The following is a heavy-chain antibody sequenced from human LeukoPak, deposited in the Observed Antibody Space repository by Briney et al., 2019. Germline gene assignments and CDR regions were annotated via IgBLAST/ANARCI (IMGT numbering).Heavy chain of an antibody. CDR2: IKTDGSEK. CDR3: AKDLRYHKDYDSSGYRYYYYYMDV. Sequence: PGGSLRLSCEGSGFTFSNYWMGWVRQAPGKGLQWVANIKTDGSEKYYVDSVKGRFTISRDNAKNSLYLQMNSLRAEDTAVYYCAKDLRYHKDYDSSGYRYYYYYMDVWGKGTTVTVSS. CDR1: GFTFSNYW. V-gene: IGHV3-7*01. J-gene: IGHJ6*03. D-gene: IGHD3-22*01.